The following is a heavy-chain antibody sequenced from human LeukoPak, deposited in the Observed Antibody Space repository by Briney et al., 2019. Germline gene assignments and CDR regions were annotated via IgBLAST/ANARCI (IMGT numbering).Heavy chain of an antibody. D-gene: IGHD6-6*01. CDR1: GGSISSGGYY. CDR3: ARMRGSSSWYNWFDP. V-gene: IGHV4-30-2*01. CDR2: IYHSGST. Sequence: SETLSLTCTVSGGSISSGGYYWSWIRQPPGKGLEWIGYIYHSGSTYYNPSLKSRVTISVDRSKNQFSLKLSSVTAADTAVYYCARMRGSSSWYNWFDPWGQGTLVTVSS. J-gene: IGHJ5*02.